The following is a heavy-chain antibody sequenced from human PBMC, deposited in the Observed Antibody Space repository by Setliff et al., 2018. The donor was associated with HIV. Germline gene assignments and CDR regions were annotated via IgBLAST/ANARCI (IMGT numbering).Heavy chain of an antibody. CDR2: IYPGDSDT. V-gene: IGHV5-51*01. J-gene: IGHJ6*02. CDR3: ARHGYCSGTSCSEYYYYYGMDV. CDR1: GYSFTSFW. D-gene: IGHD2-2*03. Sequence: GESLKISCKGSGYSFTSFWIGWVRQMPGKGLEWMGIIYPGDSDTRYSPSFQGQVTISADKSISTAYLRWSSLKASDTAMYYCARHGYCSGTSCSEYYYYYGMDVWGQGTTVTVSS.